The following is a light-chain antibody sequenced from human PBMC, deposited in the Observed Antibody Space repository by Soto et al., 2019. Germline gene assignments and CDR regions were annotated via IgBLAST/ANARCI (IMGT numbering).Light chain of an antibody. CDR2: GAS. V-gene: IGKV3-20*01. CDR3: HQYGGSPPFT. Sequence: EIVLTQSPGTLSLSPGERATLSCRASHSVSSSYLAWYQQKPGQAPRLLIYGASSRATGIPDRFSGSGSGTDFTLTISRLEPEYFAVYYCHQYGGSPPFTFGQGTKLEIK. CDR1: HSVSSSY. J-gene: IGKJ2*01.